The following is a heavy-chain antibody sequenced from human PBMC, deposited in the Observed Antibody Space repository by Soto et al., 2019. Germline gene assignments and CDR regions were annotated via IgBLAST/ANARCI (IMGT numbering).Heavy chain of an antibody. CDR2: IYYSGST. J-gene: IGHJ4*02. D-gene: IGHD3-22*01. CDR1: GGSISSGGYY. Sequence: SETLSLTCTVSGGSISSGGYYWSWIRQHPGKGLEWIGYIYYSGSTYYNPSLKSRVTISGDTSKNQLSLKLSSVTAADMAVYYCARHDYDRNGRYQGFDNWGQGTQVTVSS. V-gene: IGHV4-31*03. CDR3: ARHDYDRNGRYQGFDN.